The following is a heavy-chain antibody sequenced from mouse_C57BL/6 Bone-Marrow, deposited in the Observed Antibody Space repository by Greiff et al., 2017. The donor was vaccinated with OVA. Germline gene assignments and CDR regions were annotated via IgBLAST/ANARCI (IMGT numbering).Heavy chain of an antibody. Sequence: EVQLQQSGPVLVKPGASVKMSCKASGYTFTDYYMNWVKQSHGKSLEWIGVINPYNGGTSYNQKFKGKATLTVDKSSSTAYMELNSLTSEDSAVYYCARSGYYGSSYVGYFDVWGTGTTVTVSS. CDR1: GYTFTDYY. V-gene: IGHV1-19*01. CDR2: INPYNGGT. J-gene: IGHJ1*03. D-gene: IGHD1-1*01. CDR3: ARSGYYGSSYVGYFDV.